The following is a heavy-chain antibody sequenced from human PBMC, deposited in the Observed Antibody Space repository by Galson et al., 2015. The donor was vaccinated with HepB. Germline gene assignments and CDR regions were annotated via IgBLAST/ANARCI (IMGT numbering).Heavy chain of an antibody. CDR2: TYYRSKWYN. V-gene: IGHV6-1*01. CDR1: GDSVSSNSAA. J-gene: IGHJ6*02. CDR3: AREVGYSSGWYQGYNYGMDV. Sequence: CAISGDSVSSNSAAWNWIRQSPSRGLEWLGRTYYRSKWYNDYAVSVKSRITINPDTSKNQFSLRLNSVTPEDTAVYYCAREVGYSSGWYQGYNYGMDVWGQGTTVTVSS. D-gene: IGHD6-19*01.